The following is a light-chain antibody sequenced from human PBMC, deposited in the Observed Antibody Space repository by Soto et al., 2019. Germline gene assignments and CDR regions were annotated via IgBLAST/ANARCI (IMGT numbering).Light chain of an antibody. J-gene: IGLJ1*01. CDR1: SSNIGSNF. CDR3: AAWYDSRSVRYV. Sequence: QSVLTQPPSASGTPGQRVTISCSGSSSNIGSNFVYWYQQRPGTAPSLLIYNNDQRPSGVPPRCSASKSGTSASLAISGLRSEDEADYYCAAWYDSRSVRYVFGTGTKLTVL. V-gene: IGLV1-47*02. CDR2: NND.